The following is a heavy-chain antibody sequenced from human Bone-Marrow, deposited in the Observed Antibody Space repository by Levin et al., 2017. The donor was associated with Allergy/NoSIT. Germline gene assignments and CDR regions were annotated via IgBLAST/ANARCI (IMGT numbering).Heavy chain of an antibody. Sequence: GGSLRLSCVASGFTFNDYEMGWVRQAPGKGLEWVSNINWNGAEPNYADSVRSRFTISRDNTEHSLYLQMNSLRPDDTAVYYCARMLGAWNIKWFDSWGQGTRVTVSS. V-gene: IGHV3-20*04. CDR3: ARMLGAWNIKWFDS. J-gene: IGHJ5*01. D-gene: IGHD2/OR15-2a*01. CDR2: INWNGAEP. CDR1: GFTFNDYE.